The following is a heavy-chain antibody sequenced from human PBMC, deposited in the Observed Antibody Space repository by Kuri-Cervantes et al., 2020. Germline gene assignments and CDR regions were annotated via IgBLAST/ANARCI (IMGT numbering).Heavy chain of an antibody. Sequence: GESLKISCAASGFSFSSYGMHWVRQAPGKGPEWVAVIWYDGSNEYYADSVKGRFTISRDTSNNTLYLQMNSLRAEDTAVYYCAKDRSSSWAFDYWGQGTLVTVSS. D-gene: IGHD6-13*01. J-gene: IGHJ4*02. CDR1: GFSFSSYG. V-gene: IGHV3-30*02. CDR3: AKDRSSSWAFDY. CDR2: IWYDGSNE.